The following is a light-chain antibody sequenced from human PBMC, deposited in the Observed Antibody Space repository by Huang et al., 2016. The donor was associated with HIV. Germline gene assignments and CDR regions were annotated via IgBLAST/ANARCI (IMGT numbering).Light chain of an antibody. CDR1: QSIGTN. Sequence: IILTQSPATLSVSPGEGATLSCRASQSIGTNLAWYQQRPGQAPRLFMYCASTRATGVPARCSGSGSGTEFNLNLSSLQSEDFATYYCQHYSNWPPLTFGGGTKVDI. J-gene: IGKJ4*01. CDR2: CAS. CDR3: QHYSNWPPLT. V-gene: IGKV3-15*01.